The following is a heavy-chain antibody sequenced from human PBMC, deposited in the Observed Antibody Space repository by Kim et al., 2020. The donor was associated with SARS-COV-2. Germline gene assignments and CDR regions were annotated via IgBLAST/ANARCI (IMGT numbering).Heavy chain of an antibody. J-gene: IGHJ4*02. D-gene: IGHD3-16*02. Sequence: SVKVSCKASGGTFSSYAISWVRQAPGQGLEWMGGIIPIFGTANYAQKFQGRVTITADESTSTAYMELSSLRSEDTAVYYCARGNYDYVWGSYRPFDYWGQGTLVTVSS. CDR1: GGTFSSYA. CDR3: ARGNYDYVWGSYRPFDY. CDR2: IIPIFGTA. V-gene: IGHV1-69*13.